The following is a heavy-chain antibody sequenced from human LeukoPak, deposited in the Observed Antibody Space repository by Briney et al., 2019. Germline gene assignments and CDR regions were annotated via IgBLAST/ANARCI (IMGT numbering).Heavy chain of an antibody. V-gene: IGHV4-59*01. J-gene: IGHJ4*02. CDR2: IYSSGST. CDR3: ARVRDQRIDY. CDR1: GGSFSNFY. Sequence: SETLSLTCAVYGGSFSNFYWSWIRQPPGKGLEWIGFIYSSGSTNYNPSLKSRVTISVDTSKNQFSLNLSSVTAADTAVYYCARVRDQRIDYWGQGTLVTVSS. D-gene: IGHD1-1*01.